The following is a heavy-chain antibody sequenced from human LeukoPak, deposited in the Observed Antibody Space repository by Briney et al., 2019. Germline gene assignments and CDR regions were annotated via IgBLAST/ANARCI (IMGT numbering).Heavy chain of an antibody. D-gene: IGHD3-10*01. V-gene: IGHV3-33*01. CDR3: ARDRSYGSGNYYPDY. J-gene: IGHJ4*02. CDR1: GFTFSTYG. Sequence: PGGSLRLSCAASGFTFSTYGMHWVRQAPGKGLEWVALVWYDGSDKFYDDSVKGRFTISRDKSKNTLYLQMNSLRAEDTAVYYCARDRSYGSGNYYPDYWGQGTLVTVSS. CDR2: VWYDGSDK.